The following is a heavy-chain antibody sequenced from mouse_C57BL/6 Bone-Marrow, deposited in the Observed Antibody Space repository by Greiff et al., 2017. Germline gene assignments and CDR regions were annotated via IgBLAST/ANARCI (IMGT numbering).Heavy chain of an antibody. J-gene: IGHJ3*01. D-gene: IGHD1-1*01. Sequence: VQLKQSGPELVKPGASVKISCKASGYSFTDYNMNWVKQSNGKSLEWIGVINPNYGTTSYHQKFKGKATLTVAQSSSTAYMQLNSLTSEDSAVYYCARSNPLIYYYGSNLAWFAYWGQGTLVTVSA. V-gene: IGHV1-39*01. CDR2: INPNYGTT. CDR1: GYSFTDYN. CDR3: ARSNPLIYYYGSNLAWFAY.